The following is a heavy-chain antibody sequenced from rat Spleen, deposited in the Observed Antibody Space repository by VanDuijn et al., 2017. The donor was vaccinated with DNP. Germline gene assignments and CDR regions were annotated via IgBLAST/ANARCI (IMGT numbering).Heavy chain of an antibody. CDR3: ARLGWHGWFAY. CDR1: GFNLHDYW. D-gene: IGHD1-11*01. V-gene: IGHV4-2*01. Sequence: EVKLVESGGGLVQPGSSLNISCTASGFNLHDYWTCCVRQAPGKGLEWIGEINKESSTINYTPSLKDKFTISRDNAQNTLYLQMSKLGSEDTTIYYCARLGWHGWFAYWGQGTLVTVSS. CDR2: INKESSTI. J-gene: IGHJ3*01.